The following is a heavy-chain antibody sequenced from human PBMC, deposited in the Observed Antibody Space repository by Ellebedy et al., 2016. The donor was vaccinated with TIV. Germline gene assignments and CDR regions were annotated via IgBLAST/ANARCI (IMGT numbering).Heavy chain of an antibody. V-gene: IGHV1-8*02. J-gene: IGHJ4*02. CDR2: MNPNNGHT. CDR1: GYTFTGNY. D-gene: IGHD7-27*01. CDR3: ARNPSETGDFDD. Sequence: ASVKVSXKASGYTFTGNYLHWVRQAPGQGLEWMGWMNPNNGHTGYAQKFQGRVTMTRDTSTSTAYMELSSLISEDTAVYYCARNPSETGDFDDWGQGTLVTVSS.